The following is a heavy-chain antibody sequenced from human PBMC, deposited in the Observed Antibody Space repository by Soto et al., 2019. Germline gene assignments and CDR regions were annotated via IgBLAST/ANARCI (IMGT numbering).Heavy chain of an antibody. CDR2: ISYDGSNK. CDR3: ARDLDYYDSSGYQGAGYGMDV. V-gene: IGHV3-30-3*01. CDR1: GFTFSSYA. D-gene: IGHD3-22*01. J-gene: IGHJ6*02. Sequence: PRLSCAASGFTFSSYAMHWVRQAPGKGLGWVAVISYDGSNKYYADSVKGRFTISRDNSKNTLYLQMNSLRAEDTAVYYCARDLDYYDSSGYQGAGYGMDVWGQGTTVTVSS.